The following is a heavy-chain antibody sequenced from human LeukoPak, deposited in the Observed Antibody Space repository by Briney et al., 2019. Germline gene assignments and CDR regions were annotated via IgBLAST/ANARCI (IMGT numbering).Heavy chain of an antibody. CDR3: ARVAGWHWFDP. CDR1: GFTFSRSA. Sequence: GGSLRLSCAASGFTFSRSAMSWVRQAPGKGLEWVSNISGSGSGGSTYYADSVKGRFTISRDNSKNTVYLQMNNMRVDDTAVYYCARVAGWHWFDPWGQGTLVTVSS. J-gene: IGHJ5*02. CDR2: ISGSGSGGST. V-gene: IGHV3-23*01. D-gene: IGHD6-19*01.